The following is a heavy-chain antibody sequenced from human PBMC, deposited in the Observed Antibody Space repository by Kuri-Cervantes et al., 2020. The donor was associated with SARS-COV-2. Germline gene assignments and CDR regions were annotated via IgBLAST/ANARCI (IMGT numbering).Heavy chain of an antibody. CDR2: IYHTGGT. CDR3: ARRSTSITIFGVVNINPFDY. CDR1: GGSFSSDNR. Sequence: GSLRLSCAVSGGSFSSDNRWSWVRQPPGKGLEWIGEIYHTGGTNLNPSLKSRVTILVDKSRNQFSLKLSSVTAADTAVYYCARRSTSITIFGVVNINPFDYWGQGTLVTVSS. J-gene: IGHJ4*02. D-gene: IGHD3-3*01. V-gene: IGHV4-4*02.